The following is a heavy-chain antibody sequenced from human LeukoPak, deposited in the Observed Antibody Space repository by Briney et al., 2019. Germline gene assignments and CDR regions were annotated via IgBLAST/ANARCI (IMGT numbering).Heavy chain of an antibody. V-gene: IGHV1-18*01. CDR1: GYTFSTFG. J-gene: IGHJ5*02. CDR2: ISAYTGDT. D-gene: IGHD3-10*01. CDR3: ARMNDGIRGPTDL. Sequence: ASVKVSCKASGYTFSTFGITWVRQAPGQGLEYMGWISAYTGDTNSAQEFQGRVTMTTDTSTSTAYMHLRSLRSGDTAIYYCARMNDGIRGPTDLWGQGTLFTVSS.